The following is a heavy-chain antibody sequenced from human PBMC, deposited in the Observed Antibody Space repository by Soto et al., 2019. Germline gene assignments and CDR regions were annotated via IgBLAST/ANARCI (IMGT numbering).Heavy chain of an antibody. J-gene: IGHJ4*02. V-gene: IGHV1-2*07. CDR2: INTKTGAS. CDR3: AREFAGKTILNSGRLHFDS. CDR1: GYTFSDHY. D-gene: IGHD1-26*01. Sequence: QEQLVQSGAEMRKPGASVKVSCKASGYTFSDHYVHWVRQAPGQGLEWMGWINTKTGASKYVYEFLGRVMMTRDTSISTAYMELSRLRSDDTDVYYCAREFAGKTILNSGRLHFDSWGQGTLVTVSS.